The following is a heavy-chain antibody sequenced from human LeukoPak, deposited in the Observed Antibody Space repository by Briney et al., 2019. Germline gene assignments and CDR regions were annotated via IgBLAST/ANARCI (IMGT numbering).Heavy chain of an antibody. Sequence: GGSLRLSCAASGFTVSANYMSWARQVPGKGLEWISVIYSGGGTHYADSVKGRFTMSRDSSKNTLYLQMSSLRGEDTAVYYCARGTSSGWHYFDYWGQGTLVTVSS. J-gene: IGHJ4*02. V-gene: IGHV3-66*02. CDR2: IYSGGGT. D-gene: IGHD6-25*01. CDR1: GFTVSANY. CDR3: ARGTSSGWHYFDY.